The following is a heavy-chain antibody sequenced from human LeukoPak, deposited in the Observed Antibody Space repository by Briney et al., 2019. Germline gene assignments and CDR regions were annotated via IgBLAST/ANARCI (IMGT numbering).Heavy chain of an antibody. V-gene: IGHV3-9*03. D-gene: IGHD3-3*01. J-gene: IGHJ4*02. Sequence: GGSLRLSCAASGFTFDDYAMHWVRQAPGKGLEWVSGISWNSGSIGYADSVKGRFTISRDNAKNSLYLQMNSLRAEDMALYYCAKDSGLYDFWSGFDYWGQGTLVTVSS. CDR2: ISWNSGSI. CDR3: AKDSGLYDFWSGFDY. CDR1: GFTFDDYA.